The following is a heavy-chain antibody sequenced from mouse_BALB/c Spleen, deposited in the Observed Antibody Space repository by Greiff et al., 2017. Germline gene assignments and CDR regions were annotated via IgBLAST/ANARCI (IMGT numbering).Heavy chain of an antibody. CDR3: AVLRTSFYAMDY. D-gene: IGHD1-1*01. V-gene: IGHV2-9*02. J-gene: IGHJ4*01. CDR2: IWAGGST. CDR1: GFSLTSYG. Sequence: QVQLQQSGPGLVAPSQSLSITCSVSGFSLTSYGVHWVRQPPGKGLEWLGVIWAGGSTNYNSALMSRLSISKDNSKSQVFLKMNSLQTDDTAMYYCAVLRTSFYAMDYWGQGTSVTVSS.